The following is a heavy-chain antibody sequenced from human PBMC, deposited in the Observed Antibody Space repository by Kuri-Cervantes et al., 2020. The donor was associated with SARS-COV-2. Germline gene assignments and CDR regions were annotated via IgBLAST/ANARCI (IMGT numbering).Heavy chain of an antibody. V-gene: IGHV4-61*02. J-gene: IGHJ4*02. CDR3: ARGRGYHDSSGYYFDS. Sequence: SQTLSLTCAVSGGSISSGGYYWSWVRQPAGKGLEWIGRIYSSGNTNYSPSLKSRVTISEDTSKNQFSLKLTSVTAADTAVYFCARGRGYHDSSGYYFDSWGQGTLVTVSS. CDR1: GGSISSGGYY. CDR2: IYSSGNT. D-gene: IGHD3-22*01.